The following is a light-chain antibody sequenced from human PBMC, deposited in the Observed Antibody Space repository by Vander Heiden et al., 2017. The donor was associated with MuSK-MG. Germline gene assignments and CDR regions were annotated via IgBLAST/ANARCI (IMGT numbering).Light chain of an antibody. CDR1: SSDIGSYTR. V-gene: IGLV2-18*02. Sequence: QSALTQPPSVSGSPGQSVTISCTGTSSDIGSYTRVSWYQQSPGTAPKLMIYGVSNRPSGVPDRFSGSKSGNTASLTISGLQAEDEADYYCSSYTTSNTVVFGGGTKLTVL. CDR2: GVS. J-gene: IGLJ2*01. CDR3: SSYTTSNTVV.